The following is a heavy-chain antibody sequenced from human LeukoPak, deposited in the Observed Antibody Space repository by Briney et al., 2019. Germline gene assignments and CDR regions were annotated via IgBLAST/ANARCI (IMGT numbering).Heavy chain of an antibody. CDR3: ARDGVGYDILTGDDAFDI. J-gene: IGHJ3*02. CDR2: IIPIFGTA. CDR1: GGTFSSYA. V-gene: IGHV1-69*05. Sequence: GASVKVSCKASGGTFSSYAISWVRQAPGQGLEWMGGIIPIFGTANYAQKLQGRVTMTTDTSTSTAYMELRSLRSDDTAVYYCARDGVGYDILTGDDAFDIWGQGTMVTVSS. D-gene: IGHD3-9*01.